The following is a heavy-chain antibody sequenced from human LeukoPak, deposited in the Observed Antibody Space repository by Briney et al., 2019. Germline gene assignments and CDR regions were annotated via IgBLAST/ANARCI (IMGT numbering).Heavy chain of an antibody. CDR3: ARTRRDWAARQGNGPKGWLAP. V-gene: IGHV4-39*01. Sequence: PSETLSLTCTVSGGSISSSSYYWGWIRPPPGKGLEWIVSIYYSGSTYYNPSLKSRVTISVDTSKNQFSLKLSSVTAADTAAYYCARTRRDWAARQGNGPKGWLAPWGQGTLVTVSS. D-gene: IGHD6-6*01. J-gene: IGHJ5*02. CDR1: GGSISSSSYY. CDR2: IYYSGST.